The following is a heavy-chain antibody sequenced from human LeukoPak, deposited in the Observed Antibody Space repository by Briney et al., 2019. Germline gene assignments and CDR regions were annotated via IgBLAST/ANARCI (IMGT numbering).Heavy chain of an antibody. CDR2: AYHTGTA. J-gene: IGHJ6*03. CDR3: VRDGPYRITNMDV. CDR1: GYSINSGYY. V-gene: IGHV4-38-2*02. Sequence: SETLSLTCAVSGYSINSGYYWGWIRQPPGGGLEWIGSAYHTGTAYYNPSLESRVTISLDRSKNQVSLKVSPLTAADTAVYYCVRDGPYRITNMDVWGKGTTVTVSS.